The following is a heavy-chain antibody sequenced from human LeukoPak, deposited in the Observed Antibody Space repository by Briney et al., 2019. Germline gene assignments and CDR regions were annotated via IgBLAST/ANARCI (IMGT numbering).Heavy chain of an antibody. CDR3: ARDGHQADAFDI. Sequence: GGSLRLSCAASGFTFSSYGMHWVRQAPGKGLEWVAVIWYDGSNKYYADSVKGRFTISRDNSKNTLYLQMNSLRAEDTAVYYCARDGHQADAFDIWGQGTIVTVSS. CDR1: GFTFSSYG. V-gene: IGHV3-33*01. J-gene: IGHJ3*02. CDR2: IWYDGSNK.